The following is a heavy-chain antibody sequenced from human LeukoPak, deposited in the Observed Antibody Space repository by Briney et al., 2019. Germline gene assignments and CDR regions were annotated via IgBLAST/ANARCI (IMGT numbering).Heavy chain of an antibody. CDR2: INPSGGST. CDR3: ADGHTKGDWFDP. CDR1: GYTFTSYY. J-gene: IGHJ5*02. V-gene: IGHV1-46*01. D-gene: IGHD2-8*01. Sequence: ASVTVSCKASGYTFTSYYMHWVRQAPGQGLEWMGIINPSGGSTSYAQKFQGRVTMTRDTSTSTVYMELSSLRSEDTAVYYCADGHTKGDWFDPWGQGTLVTVSS.